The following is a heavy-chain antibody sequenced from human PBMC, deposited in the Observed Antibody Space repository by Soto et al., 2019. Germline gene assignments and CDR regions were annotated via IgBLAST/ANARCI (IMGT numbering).Heavy chain of an antibody. CDR3: AREGHRITIFGVVIYYYGMDV. Sequence: GGSLRLSCAASGFTFSSYWMSWVRQAPGKGLEWVANIKQDGSEKYYVDSVKGRFTISRDNAKNSLYLQMNSLRAEDTAVYYCAREGHRITIFGVVIYYYGMDVWGQGTTVTVSS. J-gene: IGHJ6*02. V-gene: IGHV3-7*05. CDR1: GFTFSSYW. D-gene: IGHD3-3*01. CDR2: IKQDGSEK.